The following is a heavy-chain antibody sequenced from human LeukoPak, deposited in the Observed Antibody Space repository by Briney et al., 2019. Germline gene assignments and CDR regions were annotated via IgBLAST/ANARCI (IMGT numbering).Heavy chain of an antibody. CDR3: ARENDGSSDAFDI. J-gene: IGHJ3*02. CDR2: IIPIFGTA. CDR1: GGTFSSYA. V-gene: IGHV1-69*13. Sequence: ASVKVSCKASGGTFSSYAISWVRQAPGQGLEWMGGIIPIFGTANYAQKFQGRVTITADESTSTAYMELSSLRSEDTAVYYCARENDGSSDAFDIWGQGTMVTVSS. D-gene: IGHD6-6*01.